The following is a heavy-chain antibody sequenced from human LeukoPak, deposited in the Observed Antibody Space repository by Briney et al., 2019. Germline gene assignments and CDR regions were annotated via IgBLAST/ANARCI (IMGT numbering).Heavy chain of an antibody. V-gene: IGHV3-13*01. CDR1: GFTFSDYD. CDR2: IGTAGDT. CDR3: ARVAKERVGGVYYFDY. Sequence: GGSLRLSCAASGFTFSDYDMHWVRQATGKGLEWVSAIGTAGDTYYTGSVKGRFTISRENAKNSSYLQMNSLRAGDTAVYYCARVAKERVGGVYYFDYWGQGTLVTVSS. D-gene: IGHD1-1*01. J-gene: IGHJ4*02.